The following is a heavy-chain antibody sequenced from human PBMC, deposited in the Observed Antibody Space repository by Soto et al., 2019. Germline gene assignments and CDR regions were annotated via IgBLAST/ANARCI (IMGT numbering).Heavy chain of an antibody. CDR2: INHSGST. J-gene: IGHJ5*02. CDR1: GGSFSGYY. Sequence: PSETLSLTCAVYGGSFSGYYWSRIRQPPGKGLEWIGEINHSGSTNYNPSLKSRVTISVDTSKNQFSLKLSSVTAADTAVYYCARGNQYYYGSGSYYNNWFDPWGQGTLATVSS. D-gene: IGHD3-10*01. V-gene: IGHV4-34*01. CDR3: ARGNQYYYGSGSYYNNWFDP.